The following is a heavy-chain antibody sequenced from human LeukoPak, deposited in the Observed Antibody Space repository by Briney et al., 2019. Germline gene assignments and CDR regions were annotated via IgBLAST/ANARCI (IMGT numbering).Heavy chain of an antibody. J-gene: IGHJ4*02. V-gene: IGHV3-74*01. CDR2: INSDGSST. D-gene: IGHD6-19*01. CDR1: GFTFSSYW. Sequence: PGGSLRLSCAASGFTFSSYWMHWVRQAPGKGLVWVSRINSDGSSTSYADSVKGRFTISRDNAKNTLYLQMNSLRAEDTAVYYCARHRPYSSGWRHFDHWGQGTLVTVSS. CDR3: ARHRPYSSGWRHFDH.